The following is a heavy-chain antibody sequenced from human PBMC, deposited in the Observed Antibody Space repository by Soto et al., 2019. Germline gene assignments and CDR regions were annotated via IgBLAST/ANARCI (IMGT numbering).Heavy chain of an antibody. CDR3: AKDPDYGDYNSYPYHGMVV. Sequence: GGSLRLSCAASGFTFSSYAMHWVRQAPGKGLEWVSGISGSGGGTCYADSVKGRFTISRDNSKNTLYLQMNNLRAEDTAVYYCAKDPDYGDYNSYPYHGMVVCGQATTVTVS. V-gene: IGHV3-23*01. J-gene: IGHJ6*02. CDR2: ISGSGGGT. D-gene: IGHD4-17*01. CDR1: GFTFSSYA.